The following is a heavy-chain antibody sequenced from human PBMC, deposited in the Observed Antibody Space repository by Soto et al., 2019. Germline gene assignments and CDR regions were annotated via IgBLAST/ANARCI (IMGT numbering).Heavy chain of an antibody. Sequence: PSETLSLTCTVSGGSISSSSYYWGWLRQPPGKGLEWIGSIYYSGSTYYNPSLKSRVTISVDTSKNQFSLKLSSVTAADTAVYYCARQSEDSSALGYYYYYGMDVWGQGTTVTVSS. J-gene: IGHJ6*02. CDR1: GGSISSSSYY. CDR3: ARQSEDSSALGYYYYYGMDV. V-gene: IGHV4-39*01. CDR2: IYYSGST. D-gene: IGHD3-22*01.